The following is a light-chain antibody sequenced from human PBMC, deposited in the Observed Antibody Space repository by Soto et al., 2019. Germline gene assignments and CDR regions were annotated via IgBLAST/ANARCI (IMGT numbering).Light chain of an antibody. J-gene: IGKJ3*01. CDR3: LQKYFYPFT. CDR1: QGIRND. CDR2: DAS. V-gene: IGKV1-6*01. Sequence: PSSLSSSVGGRVTITCRARQGIRNDLDWFQQKTRKAPKLLIYDASNLPSGVPARLSGSGSGTDFTLTISSLQPEDFATYYCLQKYFYPFTSXPGTKVDIK.